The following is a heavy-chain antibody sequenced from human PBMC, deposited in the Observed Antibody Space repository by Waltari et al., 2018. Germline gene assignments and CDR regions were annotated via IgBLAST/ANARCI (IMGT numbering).Heavy chain of an antibody. CDR2: IKQDGSEK. CDR1: GFTFSSDW. CDR3: ARDRFVGGR. V-gene: IGHV3-7*03. J-gene: IGHJ4*02. Sequence: EVQLVESGGGLVQPGGSLRLSCSASGFTFSSDWMSWVRQAPGKGLEWVANIKQDGSEKYYVDSVKGRFTISRDNAKNSLYLQMNSLRAEDTAVYYCARDRFVGGRWGQRTLVTVSS.